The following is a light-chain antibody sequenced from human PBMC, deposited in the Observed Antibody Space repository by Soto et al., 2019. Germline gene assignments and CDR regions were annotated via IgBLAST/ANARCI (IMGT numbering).Light chain of an antibody. CDR1: QGIRND. CDR3: LQDFNYPRT. CDR2: EAS. V-gene: IGKV1-6*01. Sequence: AILMTQSPSSLSASVGDRVTITCRASQGIRNDLAWYQQKPGKATKLLIYEASTLQSGVPSRFSCSYSCTYFILTIPSLPPEDFGPYYCLQDFNYPRTLGQGTKVDIK. J-gene: IGKJ1*01.